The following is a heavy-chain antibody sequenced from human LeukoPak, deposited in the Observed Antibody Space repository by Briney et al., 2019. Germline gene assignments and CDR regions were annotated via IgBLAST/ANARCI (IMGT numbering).Heavy chain of an antibody. CDR1: GGSFSGYY. CDR2: INHSGST. V-gene: IGHV4-34*01. J-gene: IGHJ4*02. D-gene: IGHD6-19*01. Sequence: PSETLSLTCAVYGGSFSGYYWSWIRQPPGKGLEWIGEINHSGSTNYNPTLKSRVTISVDTSKNQFSLKLSSVTAADTAVYYCAREGEAVAGRTNYWGQGTLVTVSS. CDR3: AREGEAVAGRTNY.